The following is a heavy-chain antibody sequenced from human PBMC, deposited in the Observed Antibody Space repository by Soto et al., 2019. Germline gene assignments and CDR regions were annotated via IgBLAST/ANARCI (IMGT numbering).Heavy chain of an antibody. V-gene: IGHV1-69*01. D-gene: IGHD5-12*01. Sequence: QVQLVQSGAEVKKPGSSVKVSCKASGGTFSSYAISWVRQAPGQGLEWMGGIIPIFGTANYAQKFQGRVTITADESTSTAYMELSSLRSEDTAVYYCARALGLRDGYIDPPYYYYYGMDVWGQGTTVTVSS. CDR1: GGTFSSYA. CDR2: IIPIFGTA. J-gene: IGHJ6*02. CDR3: ARALGLRDGYIDPPYYYYYGMDV.